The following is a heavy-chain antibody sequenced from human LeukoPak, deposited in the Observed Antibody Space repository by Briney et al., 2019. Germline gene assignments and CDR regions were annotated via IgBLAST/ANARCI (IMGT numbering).Heavy chain of an antibody. CDR2: ISSSSSYI. CDR3: ARVGLVGAFDI. D-gene: IGHD3/OR15-3a*01. V-gene: IGHV3-21*01. J-gene: IGHJ3*02. Sequence: GGSLRLSCAASGFTFSSYSMTWVRQAPGKGLEWVSSISSSSSYIYYADSVKGRFTISRDNAKNSLYLQMNSLRAEDTAVYYCARVGLVGAFDIWGQGTMVTVSS. CDR1: GFTFSSYS.